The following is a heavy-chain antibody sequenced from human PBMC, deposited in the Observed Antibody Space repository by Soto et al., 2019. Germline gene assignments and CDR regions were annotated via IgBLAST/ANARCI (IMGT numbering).Heavy chain of an antibody. CDR2: IDYRSDI. Sequence: GGPLRLTCAAAGSTFSSYSMNWVRHAPGKGLDWVSSIDYRSDIYYADSVKGRFTISRDNAKTSLYLQMNSLRAEDTAVYYGSGVVWSGSFSHKYSTDMYVSCQGAAVTVSS. J-gene: IGHJ6*02. CDR3: SGVVWSGSFSHKYSTDMYV. D-gene: IGHD3-3*01. CDR1: GSTFSSYS. V-gene: IGHV3-21*01.